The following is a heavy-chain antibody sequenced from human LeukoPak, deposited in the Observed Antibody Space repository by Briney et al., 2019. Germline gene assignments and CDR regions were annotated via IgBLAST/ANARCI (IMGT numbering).Heavy chain of an antibody. J-gene: IGHJ4*02. CDR1: GGSISSYY. CDR3: ARQVYDSSGYYYFDY. D-gene: IGHD3-22*01. CDR2: IYYSGST. V-gene: IGHV4-59*08. Sequence: SETLSLTCTVSGGSISSYYWSWIRQPPGKGLEWIGYIYYSGSTNYNPSLKSRVTISVDTSKNQFSLKLSSVTAADTAVYYCARQVYDSSGYYYFDYWGQGTLVTVSS.